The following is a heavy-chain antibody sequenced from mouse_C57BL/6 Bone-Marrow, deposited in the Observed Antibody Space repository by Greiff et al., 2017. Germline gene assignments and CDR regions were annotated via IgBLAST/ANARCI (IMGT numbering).Heavy chain of an antibody. D-gene: IGHD2-2*01. CDR3: TTVAWLRRGYFDV. Sequence: VQLQQSGAELVRPGASVKLSCTASGFNFKDYYMHWVKQRPEQGLEWIGWIDPVNGDTEYASKFQGKATITADTSSNTAYLQLSSLTSEDTAVYYCTTVAWLRRGYFDVWGTGTTVTVSS. CDR2: IDPVNGDT. V-gene: IGHV14-4*01. CDR1: GFNFKDYY. J-gene: IGHJ1*03.